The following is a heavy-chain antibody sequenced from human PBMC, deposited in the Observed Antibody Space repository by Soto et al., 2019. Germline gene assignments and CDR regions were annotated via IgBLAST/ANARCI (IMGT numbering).Heavy chain of an antibody. CDR3: SSDPGRVPV. J-gene: IGHJ4*02. CDR2: IHYSGDT. Sequence: QVQLQESGPGLVRPSETLSLTCTVSGASITSSYWSWIRQPPGKGLESIAYIHYSGDTSYNPSLRGRVTISVDTSKNQVSLKMTSVTAADTAIYFCSSDPGRVPVWGQGILVAVSS. V-gene: IGHV4-59*12. CDR1: GASITSSY. D-gene: IGHD4-17*01.